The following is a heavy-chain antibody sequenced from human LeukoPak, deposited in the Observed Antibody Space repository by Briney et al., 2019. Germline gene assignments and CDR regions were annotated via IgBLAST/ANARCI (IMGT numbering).Heavy chain of an antibody. D-gene: IGHD3-3*01. Sequence: GGSLRLSCAASGFTFSSYWMSWVRQAPGKGLEWVANIKQDGSEKYYVDSVKGRFTISRDNAKNSLYLQMNSLRAEDTAVYYCARFSLTIFGVVIIQDGMDVWGQGTTVTVFS. J-gene: IGHJ6*02. CDR2: IKQDGSEK. CDR1: GFTFSSYW. CDR3: ARFSLTIFGVVIIQDGMDV. V-gene: IGHV3-7*01.